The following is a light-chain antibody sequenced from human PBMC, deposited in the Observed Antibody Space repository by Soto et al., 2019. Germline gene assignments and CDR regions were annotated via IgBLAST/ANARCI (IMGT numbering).Light chain of an antibody. J-gene: IGKJ1*01. CDR3: KQYNSYWK. CDR1: QSISSW. Sequence: DIQMTQSPSSLSASVVYRVTITFRASQSISSWLAWYQQKPGKAPKLLIYKASSLESGVPSRFSGSGSGAEFTLTISSLQPDDFATYYCKQYNSYWKCGQGNTVDIK. V-gene: IGKV1-5*03. CDR2: KAS.